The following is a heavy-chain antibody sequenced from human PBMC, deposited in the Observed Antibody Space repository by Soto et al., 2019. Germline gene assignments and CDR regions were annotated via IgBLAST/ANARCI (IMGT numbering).Heavy chain of an antibody. CDR2: INTKTGGT. CDR3: ATDKVAFDM. CDR1: GYIFTGYY. Sequence: ASVKVSCKASGYIFTGYYIQWVRQAPGQGHEWMGWINTKTGGTKYAQKFQGRVTMTRDTSINTAYMEVSRLRSDDTAVYYCATDKVAFDMWGQGTMVTVSS. J-gene: IGHJ3*02. V-gene: IGHV1-2*02. D-gene: IGHD3-9*01.